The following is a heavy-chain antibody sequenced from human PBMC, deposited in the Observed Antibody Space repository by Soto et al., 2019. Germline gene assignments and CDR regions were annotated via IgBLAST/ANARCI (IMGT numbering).Heavy chain of an antibody. Sequence: RRLSCAASGFSFGNYAMSWVRQAPGKGLEWVSGIRGSGGRTDYADSVKGRFTISRDNSKNTLYLQMNSLRAEDAAIYYCAKKHSSGPFDYWGQGTLVTVSS. J-gene: IGHJ4*02. CDR1: GFSFGNYA. CDR3: AKKHSSGPFDY. CDR2: IRGSGGRT. D-gene: IGHD3-22*01. V-gene: IGHV3-23*01.